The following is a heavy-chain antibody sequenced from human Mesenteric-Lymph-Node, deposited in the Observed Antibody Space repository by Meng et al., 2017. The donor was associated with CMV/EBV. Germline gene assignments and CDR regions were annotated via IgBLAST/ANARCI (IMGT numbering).Heavy chain of an antibody. CDR3: ARESVVTIFGVVISLNWFDP. V-gene: IGHV3-74*01. CDR1: GFTFSDYY. CDR2: INSDGSST. Sequence: GESLKISCAASGFTFSDYYMNWVRQAPGKGLVWVSRINSDGSSTSYADSVKGRFTISRDNAKNTLYLQMNSLRAEDTAVYYCARESVVTIFGVVISLNWFDPWGQGTLVTVSS. D-gene: IGHD3-3*01. J-gene: IGHJ5*02.